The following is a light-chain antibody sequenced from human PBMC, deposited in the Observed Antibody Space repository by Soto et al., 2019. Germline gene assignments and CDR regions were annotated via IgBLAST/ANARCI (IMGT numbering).Light chain of an antibody. CDR2: AAS. Sequence: DIQMTQSPSSLSASVGDRVTITCRASQSVSHYLNWYQQKPGKAPKLLIYAASSLQSGVPARFSGSGFGTEFTLSISSLQPEDFATYYCQQSHTTWTFGQGTEVEI. CDR1: QSVSHY. CDR3: QQSHTTWT. J-gene: IGKJ1*01. V-gene: IGKV1-39*01.